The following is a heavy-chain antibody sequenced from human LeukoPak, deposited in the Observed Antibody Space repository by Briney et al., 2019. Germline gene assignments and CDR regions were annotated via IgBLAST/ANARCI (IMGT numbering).Heavy chain of an antibody. CDR2: IYYSGST. CDR1: GGSMSSSSYY. Sequence: SETLSLTRTVSGGSMSSSSYYWGWIRQPPGKGLEWIGSIYYSGSTYQNPSLKSRVTISADTSKNQFSLKLSSVTAADTAVYYCARVPTVTFFDYWGQGTLVTVSS. D-gene: IGHD4-17*01. CDR3: ARVPTVTFFDY. V-gene: IGHV4-39*07. J-gene: IGHJ4*02.